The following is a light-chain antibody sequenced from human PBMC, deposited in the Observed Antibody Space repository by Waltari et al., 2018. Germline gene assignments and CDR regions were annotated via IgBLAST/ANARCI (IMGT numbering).Light chain of an antibody. Sequence: DIQMTQSPSTLSASVGDRVTITCRASQSILTWLAWYQQKPGMAPKLLIYKASNLQSGVPSRFSGSGSGTEFTLTISSLQPDDFATYYCQQYSSHYTFGQGTKLEIK. J-gene: IGKJ2*01. V-gene: IGKV1-5*03. CDR3: QQYSSHYT. CDR2: KAS. CDR1: QSILTW.